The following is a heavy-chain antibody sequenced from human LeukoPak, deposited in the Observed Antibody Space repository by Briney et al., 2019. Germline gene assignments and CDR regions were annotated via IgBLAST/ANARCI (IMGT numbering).Heavy chain of an antibody. CDR1: GYSISSGYY. V-gene: IGHV4-38-2*02. D-gene: IGHD3-22*01. Sequence: PSETLSLTCAVSGYSISSGYYWGWIRQPPGKGLEWIGSIYHSGSTYYNPSLKSRVTISVDTSKNQFSLKLSSVTAADTAVYYCARETYYYDSSDDYWGQGTLVTVSS. J-gene: IGHJ4*02. CDR3: ARETYYYDSSDDY. CDR2: IYHSGST.